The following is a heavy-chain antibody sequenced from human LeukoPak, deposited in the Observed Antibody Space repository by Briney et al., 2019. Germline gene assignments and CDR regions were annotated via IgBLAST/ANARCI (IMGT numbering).Heavy chain of an antibody. Sequence: ASVKVSCKASGYTFTTYYIHWVRQAPGQGLEWMGVINPSGGSTSFAQKFQARLTMTRDTSTGTVYMELSGLSSEDTAVYYCATEIVVVPSAMGFDPWGQGTLVTVSS. CDR3: ATEIVVVPSAMGFDP. V-gene: IGHV1-46*01. D-gene: IGHD2-2*01. J-gene: IGHJ5*02. CDR2: INPSGGST. CDR1: GYTFTTYY.